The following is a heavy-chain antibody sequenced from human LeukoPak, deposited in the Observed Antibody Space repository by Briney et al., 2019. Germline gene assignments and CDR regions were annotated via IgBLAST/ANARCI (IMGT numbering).Heavy chain of an antibody. J-gene: IGHJ4*02. V-gene: IGHV1-69*06. CDR1: GGTFSSYA. CDR2: IIPIFGTA. D-gene: IGHD6-6*01. CDR3: ARRVAARSWSYFDY. Sequence: ASVKVSCKASGGTFSSYAISWVRQAPGQGLEWMGGIIPIFGTANYAQKFQGRVTITADKSTSTAYMELSSLRSEDTAVYYCARRVAARSWSYFDYWGQGTLVTVSS.